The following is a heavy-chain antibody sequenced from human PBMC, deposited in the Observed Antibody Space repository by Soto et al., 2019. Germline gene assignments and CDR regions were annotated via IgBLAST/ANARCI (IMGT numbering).Heavy chain of an antibody. V-gene: IGHV3-23*01. CDR3: AKDLRDSSGYYYYTDS. CDR2: ISISGGST. Sequence: PGGSLRLSCAASGFTLSNYAMSWVRQAPGKGLEWVSAISISGGSTYYADSVKGRFTISRDSSKNTLYLQMNSLRAEDTAVYYCAKDLRDSSGYYYYTDSWGQGILVTVSS. D-gene: IGHD3-22*01. CDR1: GFTLSNYA. J-gene: IGHJ4*02.